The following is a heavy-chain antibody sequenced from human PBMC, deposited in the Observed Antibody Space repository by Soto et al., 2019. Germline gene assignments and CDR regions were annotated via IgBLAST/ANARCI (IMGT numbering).Heavy chain of an antibody. CDR3: AKDLYSYGFEVYGVTLTDY. CDR2: ISGSGGSK. Sequence: GGSLILSYSASVFTFSSYPMSWVGQSPGKGLEGVSAISGSGGSKYYADSVKGRFTISRDNSKNTLYLQMNSLRAEDTAVYYCAKDLYSYGFEVYGVTLTDYWGQGTLVTVSS. D-gene: IGHD5-18*01. CDR1: VFTFSSYP. V-gene: IGHV3-23*01. J-gene: IGHJ4*02.